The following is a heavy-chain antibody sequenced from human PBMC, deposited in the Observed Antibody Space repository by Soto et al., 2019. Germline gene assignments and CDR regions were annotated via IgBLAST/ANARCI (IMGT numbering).Heavy chain of an antibody. CDR1: GYTFTSYY. Sequence: QVQLVQSGAEVKKPGASVKVSCKASGYTFTSYYMHLVRQAPVQGLEWMGIINPSGGSTSYAQKFQGRVTMTRDTSTSTVYMELSSLRSEDTAVYYCARTYYDFWSGYYTGWFDPWGQGTLVTVSS. CDR3: ARTYYDFWSGYYTGWFDP. D-gene: IGHD3-3*01. CDR2: INPSGGST. V-gene: IGHV1-46*03. J-gene: IGHJ5*02.